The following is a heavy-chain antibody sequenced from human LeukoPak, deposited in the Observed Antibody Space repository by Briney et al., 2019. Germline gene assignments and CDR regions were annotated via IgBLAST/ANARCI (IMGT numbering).Heavy chain of an antibody. CDR1: GFSFSDYY. CDR2: ISGSGTTI. J-gene: IGHJ6*03. Sequence: GGSLRLSCVASGFSFSDYYMTWIRQAPGKGLDWVSYISGSGTTIYYADSVKGRFTVSRDNTKNSLYLQMNTLRAEDAAVYYCARASGGGGSSLVYYYYSMDFWGKGTTVTVSS. D-gene: IGHD1-26*01. CDR3: ARASGGGGSSLVYYYYSMDF. V-gene: IGHV3-11*01.